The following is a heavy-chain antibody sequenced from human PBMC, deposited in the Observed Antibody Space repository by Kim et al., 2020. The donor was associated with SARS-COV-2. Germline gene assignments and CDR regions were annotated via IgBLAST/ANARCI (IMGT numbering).Heavy chain of an antibody. V-gene: IGHV3-30*07. D-gene: IGHD3-3*01. CDR2: K. Sequence: KYYADSVKGRFTISRDKSKKMLYLQMNSLRAEDTAVYYCAVRFDYWGQGTLVTVSS. CDR3: AVRFDY. J-gene: IGHJ4*02.